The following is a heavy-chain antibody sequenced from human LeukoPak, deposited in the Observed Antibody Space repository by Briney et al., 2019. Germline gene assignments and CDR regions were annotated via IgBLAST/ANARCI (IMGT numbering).Heavy chain of an antibody. V-gene: IGHV4-34*01. CDR2: VSHRGRT. CDR1: GGSLSGYY. CDR3: AREMATDRGGFDY. D-gene: IGHD5-24*01. J-gene: IGHJ4*02. Sequence: PSETLSLTCAVYGGSLSGYYWSWIRQSPGKGLEWIGEVSHRGRTNYNASRKSRVTISVDTSKSQFSLRLSYVTAADTAVYHCAREMATDRGGFDYWGQGILVTVSS.